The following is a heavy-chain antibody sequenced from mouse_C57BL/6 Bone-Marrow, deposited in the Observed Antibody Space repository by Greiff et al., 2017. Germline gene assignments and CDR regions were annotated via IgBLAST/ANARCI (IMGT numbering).Heavy chain of an antibody. D-gene: IGHD2-4*01. J-gene: IGHJ3*01. CDR3: AYDYDGVLAY. CDR1: GYTFTSYW. Sequence: QVQLQQPGAELVKPGASVKLSCKASGYTFTSYWMHWVKQRPGQGLEWIGIIHPNSGSTNYNEKFKSKATLTVDKSSSTAYMQLSSLTSEDSAVYYCAYDYDGVLAYWGQGTLVTVSA. V-gene: IGHV1-64*01. CDR2: IHPNSGST.